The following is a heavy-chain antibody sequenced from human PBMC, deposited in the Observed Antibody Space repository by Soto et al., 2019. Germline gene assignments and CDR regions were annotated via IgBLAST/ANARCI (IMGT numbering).Heavy chain of an antibody. CDR2: IYYSGST. CDR1: GGSISSGDYY. CDR3: ARDHGTVTTTGYYYYGMDV. Sequence: VQLQESGPGLVKPSQTLSLTCTVSGGSISSGDYYWSWIRQPPGKGLEWIGYIYYSGSTYYNPSLKSRVTISVDTSKNQFSLKLSSVTAADTAVYYCARDHGTVTTTGYYYYGMDVWGQGTTVTVSS. J-gene: IGHJ6*02. D-gene: IGHD4-17*01. V-gene: IGHV4-30-4*01.